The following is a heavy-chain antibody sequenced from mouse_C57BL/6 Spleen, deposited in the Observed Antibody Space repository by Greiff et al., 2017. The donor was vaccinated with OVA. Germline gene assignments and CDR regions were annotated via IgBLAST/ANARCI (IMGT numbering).Heavy chain of an antibody. CDR3: ARRPTLWYFDV. Sequence: EVKVVESGGGLVKPGGSLKLSCAASGFTFSDYGMHWVRQAPEKGLEWVAYISSGSSTIYYADTVKGRFTISRDNAKNTLFLQMTSLRSEDTAMYYCARRPTLWYFDVWGTGTTVTVSS. D-gene: IGHD2-10*01. J-gene: IGHJ1*03. CDR1: GFTFSDYG. CDR2: ISSGSSTI. V-gene: IGHV5-17*01.